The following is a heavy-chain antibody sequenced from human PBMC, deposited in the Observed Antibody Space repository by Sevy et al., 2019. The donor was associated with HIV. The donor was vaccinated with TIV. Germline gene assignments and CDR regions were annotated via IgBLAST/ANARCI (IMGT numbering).Heavy chain of an antibody. CDR1: GFTFSIYV. CDR3: AKNTAAVGVGGFDY. D-gene: IGHD2-8*02. J-gene: IGHJ4*02. CDR2: ISYDGSNK. V-gene: IGHV3-30*04. Sequence: GGSLRLSCAASGFTFSIYVIHWVRQAPGKGLEWVAVISYDGSNKYYADSVKGRFTISRDNSKNTLYLQMHSLRAEDTAVYYCAKNTAAVGVGGFDYWGQGALVTVSS.